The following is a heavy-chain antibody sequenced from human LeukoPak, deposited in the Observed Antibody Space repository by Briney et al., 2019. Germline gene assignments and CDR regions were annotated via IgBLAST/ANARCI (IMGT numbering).Heavy chain of an antibody. D-gene: IGHD4-17*01. V-gene: IGHV3-23*01. J-gene: IGHJ4*02. CDR1: GFTFSSYG. CDR2: ISGSGGST. Sequence: PGGTLRLSCAASGFTFSSYGMSWVRQAPGKGLEWVSAISGSGGSTYYADSVKGRFTISRDNSKNTSYLQMNSLRAEDTAVYYCAKDRYGDYATDYWGQGTLVTVSS. CDR3: AKDRYGDYATDY.